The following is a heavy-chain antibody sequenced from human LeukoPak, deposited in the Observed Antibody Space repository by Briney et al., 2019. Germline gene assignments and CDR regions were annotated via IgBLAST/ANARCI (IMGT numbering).Heavy chain of an antibody. CDR1: GYTFTGYY. Sequence: VKVSCMASGYTFTGYYMHWVRQAPGQGLEWMGWINPNSGGTNYAQKFQGRVTMTRDTSISTAYMELSRLRSDDTAVYYCADCSSTSCSLNFDYWGQGTLVTVSS. D-gene: IGHD2-2*01. V-gene: IGHV1-2*02. CDR3: ADCSSTSCSLNFDY. CDR2: INPNSGGT. J-gene: IGHJ4*02.